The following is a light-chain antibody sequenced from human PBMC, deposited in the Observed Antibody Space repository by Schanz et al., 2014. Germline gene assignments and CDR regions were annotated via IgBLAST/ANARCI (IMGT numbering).Light chain of an antibody. CDR1: QDISNY. CDR2: DAS. J-gene: IGKJ3*01. Sequence: DIQMTQSPSSLSASVGDRVTITCQASQDISNYLNWYQQKPGKVPKLLIYDASSLETGVPSRFSGSGSGTDFTFTISSLQPEDIATYYCQQYDNLPIFTFGPGTKVDIK. V-gene: IGKV1-33*01. CDR3: QQYDNLPIFT.